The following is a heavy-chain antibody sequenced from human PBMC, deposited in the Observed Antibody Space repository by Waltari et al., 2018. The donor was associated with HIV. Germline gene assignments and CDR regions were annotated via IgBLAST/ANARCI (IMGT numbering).Heavy chain of an antibody. V-gene: IGHV5-51*01. Sequence: GDSDTRYSPSFQGQVTISADKSISTAYLQWSSLKASDTAMYYCARTYYYDSSGPTDFDYWGQGTLVTVSS. J-gene: IGHJ4*02. CDR2: GDSDT. CDR3: ARTYYYDSSGPTDFDY. D-gene: IGHD3-22*01.